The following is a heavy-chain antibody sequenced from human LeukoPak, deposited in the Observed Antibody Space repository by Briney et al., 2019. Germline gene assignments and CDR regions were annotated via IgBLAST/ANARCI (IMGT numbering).Heavy chain of an antibody. CDR3: ARDYSRRGKNYYDSSGYYHAFDI. Sequence: GASVKVSCKASGYTFTSYYMHWVRQAPGQGLEWMGIINPSGGSTSYAQKFQGRVTMTRDTSTSTVYMELSSLRSEDTAVYYCARDYSRRGKNYYDSSGYYHAFDIWGQGTMVTVSS. CDR2: INPSGGST. CDR1: GYTFTSYY. V-gene: IGHV1-46*01. D-gene: IGHD3-22*01. J-gene: IGHJ3*02.